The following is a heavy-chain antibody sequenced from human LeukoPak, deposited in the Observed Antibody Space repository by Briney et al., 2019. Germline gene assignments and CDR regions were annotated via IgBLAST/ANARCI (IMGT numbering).Heavy chain of an antibody. J-gene: IGHJ2*01. CDR1: GGSISSYF. Sequence: SETLSLTCTASGGSISSYFWTWIRQPPGKGLEWIGYTHNIESPNYSPSLKSRVTMSLDTSKNQFSLKLNSVTAADTAVYYCARGGNGDSLSYWYFDLWGRGTLVTVSS. CDR3: ARGGNGDSLSYWYFDL. CDR2: THNIESP. V-gene: IGHV4-59*01. D-gene: IGHD4-17*01.